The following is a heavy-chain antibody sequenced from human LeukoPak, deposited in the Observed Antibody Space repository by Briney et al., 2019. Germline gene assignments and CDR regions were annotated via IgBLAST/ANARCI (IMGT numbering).Heavy chain of an antibody. CDR2: IYSGGST. CDR3: ARLNSGSYYKYFDY. Sequence: GGSLRLSCAASGFTVSSNYMSWVRQAPGKGLEWVSVIYSGGSTYYADSVKGRFTISRDNSKNTLYPQMNSLRAEDTAVYYCARLNSGSYYKYFDYWGQGTLVTVSS. D-gene: IGHD1-26*01. V-gene: IGHV3-66*04. CDR1: GFTVSSNY. J-gene: IGHJ4*02.